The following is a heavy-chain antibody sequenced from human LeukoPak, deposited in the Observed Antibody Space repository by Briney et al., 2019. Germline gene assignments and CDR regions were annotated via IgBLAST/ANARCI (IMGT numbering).Heavy chain of an antibody. Sequence: PGGSLRLSCAASGFTFSSYWMSWVRQAPGKGLERVANIKQDGSEKYYVDSVKGRFTISRDNAKNSLYLQMNSLRAEDTAVYYCARDLERSFYGDDAFDIWGQGTMVTVSS. D-gene: IGHD4-17*01. V-gene: IGHV3-7*01. CDR3: ARDLERSFYGDDAFDI. J-gene: IGHJ3*02. CDR1: GFTFSSYW. CDR2: IKQDGSEK.